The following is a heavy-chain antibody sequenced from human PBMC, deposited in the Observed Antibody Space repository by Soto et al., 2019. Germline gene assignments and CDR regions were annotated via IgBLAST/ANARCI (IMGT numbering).Heavy chain of an antibody. D-gene: IGHD2-15*01. V-gene: IGHV3-23*01. J-gene: IGHJ4*02. Sequence: EVQLLESGGGLVQRGGSLRLSCAASGFTFSNYAMSWVRQAPGKGLEWVSLISDSGGSTYYAGSVKGRFTISRDNSKNTLYLQMNSPGAEDTAVYYCAKCPAWGGGCERLDYWGQGALVTVSS. CDR3: AKCPAWGGGCERLDY. CDR2: ISDSGGST. CDR1: GFTFSNYA.